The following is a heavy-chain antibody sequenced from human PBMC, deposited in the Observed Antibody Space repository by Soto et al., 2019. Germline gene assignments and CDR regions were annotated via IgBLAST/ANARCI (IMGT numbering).Heavy chain of an antibody. V-gene: IGHV1-24*01. CDR3: ATDLPTRSGGYDYYYYGMDV. Sequence: ASVKVSCKVSGYTLTELSMHWVRQAPGKGLEWMGGFDPEDGETIYAQKFQGRVTMTEDTSTDTAYMELSSLRSEETAVYYCATDLPTRSGGYDYYYYGMDVWGQGTTVTVSS. D-gene: IGHD5-12*01. CDR1: GYTLTELS. J-gene: IGHJ6*02. CDR2: FDPEDGET.